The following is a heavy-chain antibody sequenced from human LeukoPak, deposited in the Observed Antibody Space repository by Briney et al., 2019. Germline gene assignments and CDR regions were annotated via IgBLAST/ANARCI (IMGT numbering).Heavy chain of an antibody. CDR3: ARVGMTTVTSFDY. CDR1: GGSISSGDYY. Sequence: SETLSLTCTVSGGSISSGDYYWSWIRQPPGKGLEWIGYIYYSGSTYYNPPLKCRLTITVDTSKNQFSLTLSSVTAADTAVYYCARVGMTTVTSFDYWGQGTLVTVSS. D-gene: IGHD4-17*01. CDR2: IYYSGST. V-gene: IGHV4-30-4*01. J-gene: IGHJ4*02.